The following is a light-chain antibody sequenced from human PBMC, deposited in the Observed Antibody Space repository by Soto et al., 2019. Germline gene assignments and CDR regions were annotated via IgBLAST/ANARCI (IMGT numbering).Light chain of an antibody. CDR2: GAS. CDR3: HQYNNWPGT. Sequence: EIVMTQSPATLSVSPGESATLSCRASQSVSRNLAWYQQKPGQAPRLLLYGASTGAPGLPDRFSASGSGTEFTLTISSLQSEDFAVYYCHQYNNWPGTFGQGTKVKIK. V-gene: IGKV3-15*01. CDR1: QSVSRN. J-gene: IGKJ1*01.